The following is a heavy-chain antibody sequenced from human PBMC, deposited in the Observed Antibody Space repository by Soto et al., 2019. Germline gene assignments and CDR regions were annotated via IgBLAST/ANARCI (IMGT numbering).Heavy chain of an antibody. V-gene: IGHV4-31*03. CDR1: GGSISSGGYY. CDR2: IYYSGST. D-gene: IGHD3-10*01. CDR3: ARAPDDGSGSYYRGYYYYGMDV. J-gene: IGHJ6*02. Sequence: PSETLSLTCTVSGGSISSGGYYWSWIRQHPGKGLEWIGYIYYSGSTYYNPSLKGRVTISVDTSKNQFSLKLSSVTAADTAVYYCARAPDDGSGSYYRGYYYYGMDVWGQGTTVTVSS.